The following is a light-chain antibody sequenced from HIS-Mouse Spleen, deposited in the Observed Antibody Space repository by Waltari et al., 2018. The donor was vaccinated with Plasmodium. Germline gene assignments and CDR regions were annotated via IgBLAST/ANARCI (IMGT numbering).Light chain of an antibody. V-gene: IGLV3-10*01. CDR2: EDS. J-gene: IGLJ3*02. CDR3: YSTDSSGKHRV. Sequence: SYELTQSPSVSVSPGQTARITCSGDALPKKYAYWYQHKSGQAPVLVISEDSKQPSRIPERFSGSSSGTMATLTISGAQVEDEADYYCYSTDSSGKHRVFGGGTKLTVL. CDR1: ALPKKY.